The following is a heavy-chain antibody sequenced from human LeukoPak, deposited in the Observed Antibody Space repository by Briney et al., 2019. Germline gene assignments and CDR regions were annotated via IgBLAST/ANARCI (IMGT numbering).Heavy chain of an antibody. D-gene: IGHD5-24*01. CDR2: INPIGGST. Sequence: ASVTVSCKASGYTFTSYYMHWVRQAPGQGLEWMGIINPIGGSTIYAQKFQGRVTMTRDTSTSTVYMELSSLRSEDTAVYHCARALRMATIPGVNMNYFDYWGQGTLVTVSS. V-gene: IGHV1-46*01. CDR3: ARALRMATIPGVNMNYFDY. CDR1: GYTFTSYY. J-gene: IGHJ4*02.